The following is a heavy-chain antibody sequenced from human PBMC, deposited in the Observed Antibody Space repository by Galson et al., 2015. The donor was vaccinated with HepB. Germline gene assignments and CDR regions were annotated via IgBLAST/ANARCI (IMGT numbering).Heavy chain of an antibody. CDR2: IRDKANSYTT. CDR3: ARGYCSGGTCPNFDY. Sequence: LRLSCAASGFTFSDHYMDWVRQAPGKGLEWVGRIRDKANSYTTEYAASVKGRFIISRDDPKKSLYLQMNSLKSEDTAVYYCARGYCSGGTCPNFDYWGQGTLVTVSS. CDR1: GFTFSDHY. D-gene: IGHD2-15*01. J-gene: IGHJ4*02. V-gene: IGHV3-72*01.